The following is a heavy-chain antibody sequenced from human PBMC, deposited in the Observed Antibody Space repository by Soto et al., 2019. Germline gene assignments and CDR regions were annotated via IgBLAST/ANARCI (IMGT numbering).Heavy chain of an antibody. Sequence: QVQLVQSGAEVKKPGASVKVSCKASGYTFTSYGINWVRQAPGQGLEWMGWINTYDGNTNHAQKFQGRVTMTTDTSTSTAYMEFRSLSSDDTAVYYCAASQQFDYWGQGTLVTVSS. CDR2: INTYDGNT. V-gene: IGHV1-18*01. D-gene: IGHD6-13*01. CDR3: AASQQFDY. J-gene: IGHJ4*02. CDR1: GYTFTSYG.